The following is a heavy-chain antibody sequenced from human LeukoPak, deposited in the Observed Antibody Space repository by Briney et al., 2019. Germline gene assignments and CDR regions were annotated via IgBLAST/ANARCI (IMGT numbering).Heavy chain of an antibody. J-gene: IGHJ6*04. CDR1: GLSFSGYY. CDR3: ARTAVTTDYYFYYGMDV. V-gene: IGHV4-34*01. D-gene: IGHD4-17*01. Sequence: SETLSLTCAVYGLSFSGYYWSWIRQAPGKGLEWVGEINHSGSTNYNPSLKSRVTISVDTSKNQFSLKLSSVTAADTAVYYCARTAVTTDYYFYYGMDVWGKGTTVTVSS. CDR2: INHSGST.